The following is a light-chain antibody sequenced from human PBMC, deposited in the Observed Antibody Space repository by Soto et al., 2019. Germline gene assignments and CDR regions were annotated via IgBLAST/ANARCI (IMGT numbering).Light chain of an antibody. V-gene: IGLV3-1*01. Sequence: SYELTQPPSVSVSPGQTATITCSGDKLEKKFVCWYQQRPGQSPVLVIYQDDKRPPGIPGRFSGSNSGNTATLTIGGTQAVDEAAYYCQAWDTTTYVFGPGTKLTVL. CDR2: QDD. CDR3: QAWDTTTYV. J-gene: IGLJ1*01. CDR1: KLEKKF.